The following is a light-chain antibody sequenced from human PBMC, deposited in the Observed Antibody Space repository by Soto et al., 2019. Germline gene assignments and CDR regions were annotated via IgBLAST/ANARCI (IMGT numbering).Light chain of an antibody. V-gene: IGLV2-14*01. CDR2: EVN. CDR1: SGDVFAYNY. J-gene: IGLJ3*02. Sequence: QSVLTQPASVSGSPGQSITISCTGTSGDVFAYNYVSWYQQYPGKAPQLMIYEVNNRPSGVSYRFSGADSGNTSSLTMPGLQAEDEAEYYCSSDTDRSNNTWVFGGGTKLTVL. CDR3: SSDTDRSNNTWV.